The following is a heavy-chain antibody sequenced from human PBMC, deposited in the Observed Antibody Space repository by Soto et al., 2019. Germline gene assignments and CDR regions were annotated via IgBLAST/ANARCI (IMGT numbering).Heavy chain of an antibody. J-gene: IGHJ4*02. V-gene: IGHV3-30*18. CDR1: GFTFSSYG. CDR3: AKDRALPFHAGYSSSWYKTELGL. Sequence: QVQLVESGGGVVQPGRSLRLSCAASGFTFSSYGMHWVRQAPGKGLEWVAVISYDGSNKYYADSVKGRFTISRDNSKNTLYLQMNSLRAEDTAVYYCAKDRALPFHAGYSSSWYKTELGLWGQGTLVTVSS. CDR2: ISYDGSNK. D-gene: IGHD6-13*01.